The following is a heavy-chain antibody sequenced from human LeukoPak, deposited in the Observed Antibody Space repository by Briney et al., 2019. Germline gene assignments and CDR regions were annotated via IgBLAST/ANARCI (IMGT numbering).Heavy chain of an antibody. CDR2: ISAYNGNT. Sequence: ASVKVSCKASGYTFTSYGISWVRQAPGQGLEWMGWISAYNGNTSYAQKLQGRVTMTTDTSTSTAYMELRSLRSDDTAVYYCARVGRRFGVVILAWYFDYWGQGTLVTVSS. CDR1: GYTFTSYG. D-gene: IGHD3-3*01. J-gene: IGHJ4*02. CDR3: ARVGRRFGVVILAWYFDY. V-gene: IGHV1-18*01.